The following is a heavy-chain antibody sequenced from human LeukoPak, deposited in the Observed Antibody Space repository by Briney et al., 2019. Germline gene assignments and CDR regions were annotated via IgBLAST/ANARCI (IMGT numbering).Heavy chain of an antibody. CDR1: GFTFISYA. CDR2: ISYDGSNK. J-gene: IGHJ4*02. Sequence: GRSLRLSCAASGFTFISYAMHWVRPAPGKGLEWVAVISYDGSNKYYADSVKGRFTISRDNSKNTLYLQMNSLRAEDTAVYYCARGGPILGELSLSALKRKFDYWGQGTLVTVSS. D-gene: IGHD3-16*02. V-gene: IGHV3-30*04. CDR3: ARGGPILGELSLSALKRKFDY.